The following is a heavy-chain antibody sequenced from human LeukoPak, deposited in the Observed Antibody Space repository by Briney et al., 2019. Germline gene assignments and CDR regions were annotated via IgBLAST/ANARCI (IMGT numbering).Heavy chain of an antibody. CDR1: GFSFPSYW. D-gene: IGHD1-14*01. J-gene: IGHJ4*02. V-gene: IGHV5-51*01. Sequence: GESLKISCKGSGFSFPSYWIGWVRQMPGKGLEWMGIIYPGDSVTRYSPSFQGQVTISADKSISTAYLQWSSLMASDTAMYYCARLKDHTIDYWGQGTLVTVSS. CDR3: ARLKDHTIDY. CDR2: IYPGDSVT.